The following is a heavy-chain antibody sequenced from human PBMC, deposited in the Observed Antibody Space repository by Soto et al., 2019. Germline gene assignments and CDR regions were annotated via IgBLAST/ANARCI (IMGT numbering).Heavy chain of an antibody. CDR2: IIPILGIA. J-gene: IGHJ4*02. CDR3: ARDAVYGIAAAGPPGSLDY. Sequence: GASVKVSCKASGGTFSSYTISWVRQAPGQGLEWMGRIIPILGIANYAQKFQGRVTITADKSTSTAYMELSSLRSEDTAVYYCARDAVYGIAAAGPPGSLDYWGQGTLVTSPQ. D-gene: IGHD6-13*01. CDR1: GGTFSSYT. V-gene: IGHV1-69*04.